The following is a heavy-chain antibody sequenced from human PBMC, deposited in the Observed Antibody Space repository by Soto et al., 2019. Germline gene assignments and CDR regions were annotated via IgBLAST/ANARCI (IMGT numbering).Heavy chain of an antibody. J-gene: IGHJ4*02. CDR2: IYYSGST. CDR3: ARASYYSDSFGYFLDS. V-gene: IGHV4-59*01. D-gene: IGHD3-22*01. Sequence: ETLSLTCTVSGGSISPYYWSWIRQTPGKGLEWIAYIYYSGSTNYNPSLKSRVTISVDTSKNQCSLKLSSVTAADTAVYYCARASYYSDSFGYFLDSWGQGTLVTVSS. CDR1: GGSISPYY.